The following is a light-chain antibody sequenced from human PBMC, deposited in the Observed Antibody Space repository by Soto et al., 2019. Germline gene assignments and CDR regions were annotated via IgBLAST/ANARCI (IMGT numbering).Light chain of an antibody. Sequence: AILMTQSPSSLSASVGDRVTITCRASQGIRNDLAWYQQKPGKAPKLLINAASSLERGVPSRFSGGGSGTDFTLNISSLQPDDFATYYCQQNYRATPWTFGQGTKVDIK. V-gene: IGKV1-6*01. J-gene: IGKJ1*01. CDR2: AAS. CDR3: QQNYRATPWT. CDR1: QGIRND.